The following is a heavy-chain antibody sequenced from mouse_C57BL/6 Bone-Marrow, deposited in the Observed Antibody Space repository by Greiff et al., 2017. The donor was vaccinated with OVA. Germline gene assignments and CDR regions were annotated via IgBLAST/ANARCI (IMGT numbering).Heavy chain of an antibody. Sequence: VQVVESGPGLVAPSQSLSITCTVSGFSLTSYGVHWVRQPPGKGLEWLVVIWSDGSTTYNSALKSRLSISKDNSKSQVFLKMNSLQTDDTAMYYCARHYDYDGAWFAYWGQGTLVTVSA. CDR2: IWSDGST. J-gene: IGHJ3*01. V-gene: IGHV2-6-1*01. CDR3: ARHYDYDGAWFAY. D-gene: IGHD2-4*01. CDR1: GFSLTSYG.